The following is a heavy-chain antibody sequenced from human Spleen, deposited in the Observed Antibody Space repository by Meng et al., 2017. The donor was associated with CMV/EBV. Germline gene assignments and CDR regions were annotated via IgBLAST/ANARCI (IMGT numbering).Heavy chain of an antibody. CDR1: GYTFTSYY. J-gene: IGHJ4*02. V-gene: IGHV1-46*01. CDR2: IYPSGGST. CDR3: ARSHQFGELLYDY. Sequence: CKASGYTFTSYYMHWGRQAPGQGLEWMGIIYPSGGSTSYAQKFQGRLTMTRDTSPSTVYMELSSLRSEDTAVYYCARSHQFGELLYDYWGQGTLVTVSS. D-gene: IGHD3-10*01.